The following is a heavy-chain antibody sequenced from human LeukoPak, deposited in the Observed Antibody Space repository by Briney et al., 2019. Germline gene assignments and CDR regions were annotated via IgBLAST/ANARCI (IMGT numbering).Heavy chain of an antibody. D-gene: IGHD3-10*01. Sequence: GGSLRLSCAASGFTFSSYSMNWVRQAPGKGLEWVSSISSSSSYIYYADSVKGRFTISRDNAKNSLYLQMDSLRAEDTAVYYCARDLRSRGLGGPYYYYGMDVWGQGTTVTVSS. J-gene: IGHJ6*02. V-gene: IGHV3-21*01. CDR3: ARDLRSRGLGGPYYYYGMDV. CDR1: GFTFSSYS. CDR2: ISSSSSYI.